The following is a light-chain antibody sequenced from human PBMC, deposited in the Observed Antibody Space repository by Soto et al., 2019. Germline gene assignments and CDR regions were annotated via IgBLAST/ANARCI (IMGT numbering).Light chain of an antibody. Sequence: QSVLTQPASVSGSPGQSITISCTGTSSDLGGYNYVSWYQQHPGKAPKVMIYEVSNRPSGVSNRFSGSKSGNTASLTISGLQAEDEADYYCSSYTSNSTLVFGGGTKVTVL. CDR3: SSYTSNSTLV. J-gene: IGLJ2*01. CDR1: SSDLGGYNY. CDR2: EVS. V-gene: IGLV2-14*01.